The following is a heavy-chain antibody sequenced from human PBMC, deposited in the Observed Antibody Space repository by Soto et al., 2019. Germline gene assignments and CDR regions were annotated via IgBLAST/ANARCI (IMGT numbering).Heavy chain of an antibody. D-gene: IGHD2-21*02. CDR2: IYYSGST. CDR1: CGSISSCGYY. V-gene: IGHV4-31*03. J-gene: IGHJ6*02. CDR3: ARVCGGDCHYGMDV. Sequence: SETLSLTCTVSCGSISSCGYYWSWIRQHPGKGLEWIGYIYYSGSTYYNPSLKSRVTISVDTSKNQFSLKLSSVTAADTAVYYCARVCGGDCHYGMDVWGQGTTVTVS.